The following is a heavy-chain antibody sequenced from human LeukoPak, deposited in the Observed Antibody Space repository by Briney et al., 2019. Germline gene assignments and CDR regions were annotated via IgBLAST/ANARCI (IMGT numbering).Heavy chain of an antibody. CDR1: GFIFDDYA. CDR3: ARVWGYCSGGSCYSDY. CDR2: INWNSVTI. Sequence: GRSLRLSCAASGFIFDDYAMHWVRQTPGKGLEWVSGINWNSVTIGYADSVKGRFTISRDNTKNALYLQMNSLRAEDTAVYYCARVWGYCSGGSCYSDYWGQGTLVTVSS. D-gene: IGHD2-15*01. J-gene: IGHJ4*02. V-gene: IGHV3-9*01.